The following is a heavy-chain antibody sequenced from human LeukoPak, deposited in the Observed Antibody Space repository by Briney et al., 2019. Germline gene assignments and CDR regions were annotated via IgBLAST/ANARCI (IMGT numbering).Heavy chain of an antibody. V-gene: IGHV1-2*02. Sequence: SVKVSCKPSGYTFTHYYIHWVRHAPGQRLEWMGWMNPNNCVTIYAERFQRRVHLSRDTYITTVYMELTNLRSDDPAMYYCAREGSPLIDTNWLDPWGQGALVIVCS. CDR3: AREGSPLIDTNWLDP. CDR1: GYTFTHYY. J-gene: IGHJ5*02. D-gene: IGHD2/OR15-2a*01. CDR2: MNPNNCVT.